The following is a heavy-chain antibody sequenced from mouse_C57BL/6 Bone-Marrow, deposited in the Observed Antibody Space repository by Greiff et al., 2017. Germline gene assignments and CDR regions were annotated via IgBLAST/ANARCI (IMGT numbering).Heavy chain of an antibody. CDR1: GYTFTSYW. V-gene: IGHV1-7*01. CDR2: INPRSGYT. J-gene: IGHJ2*01. D-gene: IGHD1-1*01. Sequence: QVQLQQSGAELAKPGASVKLSCKASGYTFTSYWMHWVKQRPGQGLEWIGYINPRSGYTKYNQKFKDKATLTADKSSSTAYMQLSSLTYEESAVYYGAKSFTTVVIDYWGQGTTLTVSS. CDR3: AKSFTTVVIDY.